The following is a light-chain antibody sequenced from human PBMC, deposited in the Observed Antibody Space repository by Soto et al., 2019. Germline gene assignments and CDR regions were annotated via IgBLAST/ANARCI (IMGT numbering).Light chain of an antibody. V-gene: IGKV1-5*03. Sequence: DIQMTQSPSTLSASIGDRVTITCRSSQNINNWIAWYQHKPGKAPNLLIYEVSTLHSGVPSRFSGSGSGTEFTLTISSLRPDDFATYYCQHYSGDRATFGQGTKVDIK. CDR3: QHYSGDRAT. J-gene: IGKJ1*01. CDR1: QNINNW. CDR2: EVS.